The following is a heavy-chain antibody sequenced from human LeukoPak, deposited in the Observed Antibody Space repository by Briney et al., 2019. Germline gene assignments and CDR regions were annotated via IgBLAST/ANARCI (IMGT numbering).Heavy chain of an antibody. CDR3: ARAIYGGNSNWYFDL. V-gene: IGHV4-34*01. CDR2: INHSGST. CDR1: GGSFSGYY. J-gene: IGHJ2*01. D-gene: IGHD4-23*01. Sequence: SETLSLTCAVYGGSFSGYYWSWIRQPPGKGLEWIGEINHSGSTNYNPSLKSRVTISVDTSKNQFSLKLSSVTAADTAVYYCARAIYGGNSNWYFDLWGRGTLVTVSS.